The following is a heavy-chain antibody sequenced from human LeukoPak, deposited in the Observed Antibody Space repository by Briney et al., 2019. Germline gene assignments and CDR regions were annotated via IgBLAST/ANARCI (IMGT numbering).Heavy chain of an antibody. D-gene: IGHD1-26*01. J-gene: IGHJ4*02. CDR1: GFTFRNYA. CDR2: ISGRGDKT. V-gene: IGHV3-23*01. CDR3: AKGIQWELPLEY. Sequence: PGGSLRLSCAASGFTFRNYAMSWVRQAPGKGLEWVSVISGRGDKTYYAGSAKGRFTISRDNSKNTLYLQMNSPRDVDTAIYYCAKGIQWELPLEYWGQGTLVTVSS.